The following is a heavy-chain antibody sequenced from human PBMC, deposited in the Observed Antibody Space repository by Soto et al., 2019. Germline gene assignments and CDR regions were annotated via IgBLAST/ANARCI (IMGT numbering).Heavy chain of an antibody. J-gene: IGHJ4*02. CDR2: ISSRSSTI. D-gene: IGHD2-8*01. CDR1: GFTFSDYY. Sequence: QVQLVESGGGLVKPGGSLRLSCAASGFTFSDYYMSWIRQAPGKGLEWVSYISSRSSTIFYADSVKGRFTISRDNVENSLYLQMNSLRAEDTAVYYCASGTNGAFFVYWGQGILVTVSS. CDR3: ASGTNGAFFVY. V-gene: IGHV3-11*01.